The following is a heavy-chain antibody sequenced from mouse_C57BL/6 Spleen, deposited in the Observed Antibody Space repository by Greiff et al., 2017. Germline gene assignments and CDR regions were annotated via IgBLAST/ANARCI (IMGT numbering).Heavy chain of an antibody. CDR1: GYTFTDYY. CDR2: IYPGSGNT. D-gene: IGHD1-1*01. J-gene: IGHJ2*01. CDR3: ARTTTVEYYFDY. Sequence: VQLQQSGAELVRPGASVKLSCKASGYTFTDYYINWVKQRPGQGLEWIARIYPGSGNTYYNEKFKGKATLTAEKSSITAYMQLSSLTSEDSAVYFCARTTTVEYYFDYWGQGTTLTVSS. V-gene: IGHV1-76*01.